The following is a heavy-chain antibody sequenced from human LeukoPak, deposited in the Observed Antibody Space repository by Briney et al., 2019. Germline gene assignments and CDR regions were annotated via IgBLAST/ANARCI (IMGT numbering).Heavy chain of an antibody. D-gene: IGHD3-22*01. Sequence: GGSLRLSCAASGFTFSSYAMTWVREAPGKGLEWVSAISGSGGSTYYADSVKGRFTISRDNSKNTLYLQMNSLRAEDTAVYYCYIPYYDTSAYKGYWGQGTLVTVSS. J-gene: IGHJ4*02. V-gene: IGHV3-23*01. CDR2: ISGSGGST. CDR3: YIPYYDTSAYKGY. CDR1: GFTFSSYA.